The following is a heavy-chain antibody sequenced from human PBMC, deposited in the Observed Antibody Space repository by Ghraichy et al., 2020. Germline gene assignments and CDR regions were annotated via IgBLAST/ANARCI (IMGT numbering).Heavy chain of an antibody. CDR2: ISGSGGST. Sequence: LSLTCAASGFTFSSYAMSWVRQAPGKGLEWVSAISGSGGSTYYADSVKGRFTISRDNSKNTLYLQMNSLRAEDTAVYYCAKDRSSSAYYYYYYMDVWGKGTTVTVSS. CDR3: AKDRSSSAYYYYYYMDV. V-gene: IGHV3-23*01. CDR1: GFTFSSYA. D-gene: IGHD6-6*01. J-gene: IGHJ6*03.